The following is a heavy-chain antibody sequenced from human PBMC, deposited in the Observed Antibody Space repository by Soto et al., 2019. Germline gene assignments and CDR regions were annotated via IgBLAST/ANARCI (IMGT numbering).Heavy chain of an antibody. V-gene: IGHV3-30-3*01. CDR1: GFTFSSYA. CDR3: ARSMVRGAYYYYYGMDV. Sequence: QVQLVESGGGVVQPGRSLRLSCAASGFTFSSYAMHWVRQAPGKGLEWVAVISYDGSNKYYADSVKGRFTISRDNSKNTLYLQMNSLRAEDTAVYDCARSMVRGAYYYYYGMDVWGQGTTVTVSS. D-gene: IGHD3-10*01. J-gene: IGHJ6*02. CDR2: ISYDGSNK.